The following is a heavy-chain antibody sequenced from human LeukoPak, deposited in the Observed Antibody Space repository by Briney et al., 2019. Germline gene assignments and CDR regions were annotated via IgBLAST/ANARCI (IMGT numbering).Heavy chain of an antibody. CDR1: GGSLSSYY. CDR2: IYYSGST. CDR3: ARHFRRRDIVVVVAASDAFDI. D-gene: IGHD2-15*01. Sequence: PSETLSLTCTVSGGSLSSYYWSWIRQPPGKGLEWIGYIYYSGSTNYNPSPKSRVTISVDTSKIQFSLKLSSVTAADTAVYYCARHFRRRDIVVVVAASDAFDIWGQGTMVTVSS. V-gene: IGHV4-59*08. J-gene: IGHJ3*02.